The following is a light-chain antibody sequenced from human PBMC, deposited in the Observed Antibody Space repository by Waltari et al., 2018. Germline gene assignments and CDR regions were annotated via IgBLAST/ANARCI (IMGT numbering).Light chain of an antibody. CDR3: CSYAGSNSWV. V-gene: IGLV2-23*02. CDR2: EVY. Sequence: QSALIQPASVSGSPGQSITISCTGTSSHIRSYNLVSWYQQYPGKAPKVMLYEVYKRPSGVSNRFSGSKSGNTASLTISGLQAEDETDYYCCSYAGSNSWVFGGGTKVTVL. CDR1: SSHIRSYNL. J-gene: IGLJ3*02.